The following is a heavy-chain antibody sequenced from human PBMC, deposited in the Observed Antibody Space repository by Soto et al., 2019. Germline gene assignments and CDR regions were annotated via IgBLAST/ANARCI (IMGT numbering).Heavy chain of an antibody. CDR3: AREDGLRSPKRYYYGMDV. J-gene: IGHJ6*02. V-gene: IGHV3-7*01. Sequence: GGSLRLSCAASGFTFSIYWMSWVRQAPGKGLEWVANIKQDGSEKYYVDSVKGRFTISRDNAKNSLYLQMNSLRAEDTAVYYCAREDGLRSPKRYYYGMDVWGQGTTVTVSS. CDR1: GFTFSIYW. CDR2: IKQDGSEK. D-gene: IGHD5-12*01.